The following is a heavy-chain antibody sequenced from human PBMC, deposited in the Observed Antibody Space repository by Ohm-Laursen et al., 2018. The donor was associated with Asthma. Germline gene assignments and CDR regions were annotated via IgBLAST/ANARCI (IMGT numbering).Heavy chain of an antibody. CDR3: AKAFRPYYYDSGPEY. D-gene: IGHD3-22*01. CDR2: IKQDGSEK. V-gene: IGHV3-7*03. J-gene: IGHJ4*02. Sequence: SLRLSCAASGFTFSSYWMSWVRQAPGKGLEWVANIKQDGSEKYYVDSVKGRFTISRDNAKNSLYLQMNSLRTEDTALYYCAKAFRPYYYDSGPEYWGQGTLVTVSS. CDR1: GFTFSSYW.